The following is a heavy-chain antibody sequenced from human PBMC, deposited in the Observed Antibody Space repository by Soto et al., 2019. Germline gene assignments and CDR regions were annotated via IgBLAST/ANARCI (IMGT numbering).Heavy chain of an antibody. CDR1: GYTFTSYV. CDR3: ASAREQLVLYGMDV. V-gene: IGHV1-18*01. J-gene: IGHJ6*02. CDR2: ISAYNGNR. D-gene: IGHD6-13*01. Sequence: QVQLVQSGAEVKKPGASVKVSCKASGYTFTSYVISWVRQAPGQGLEWMGWISAYNGNRNNAQKLQGRVTMTTDTSTSTAYMELRSLRSDDTAVYYCASAREQLVLYGMDVWGQGTTVTVSS.